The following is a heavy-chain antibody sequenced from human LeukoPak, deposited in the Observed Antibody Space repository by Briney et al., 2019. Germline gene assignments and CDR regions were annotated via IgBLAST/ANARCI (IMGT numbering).Heavy chain of an antibody. J-gene: IGHJ5*02. Sequence: ASVKVSCTASGYTFTAYYIHWVRQAPGQGLEWMGWINPNSGGTNYAQKFQGRVTMTRDTSISTAYMELSRLRSDDTAVYYCARDLYSSSWYEPWGQGTLVTVSS. CDR2: INPNSGGT. D-gene: IGHD6-13*01. V-gene: IGHV1-2*02. CDR1: GYTFTAYY. CDR3: ARDLYSSSWYEP.